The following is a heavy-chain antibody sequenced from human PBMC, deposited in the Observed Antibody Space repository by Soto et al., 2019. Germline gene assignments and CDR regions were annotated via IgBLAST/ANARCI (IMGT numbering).Heavy chain of an antibody. CDR1: GFTFSDYY. J-gene: IGHJ5*02. CDR3: ARVPTPTSLYCSGGSCYPPGYVDP. CDR2: ISSSGSTI. D-gene: IGHD2-15*01. Sequence: GGSLRLSCAASGFTFSDYYMSWIRQAPGRGLEWVSYISSSGSTIYYADSLKGRFTISRDNAKNSLYLQMNSLRAEDTAVYYCARVPTPTSLYCSGGSCYPPGYVDPWGQGTLVTVSS. V-gene: IGHV3-11*01.